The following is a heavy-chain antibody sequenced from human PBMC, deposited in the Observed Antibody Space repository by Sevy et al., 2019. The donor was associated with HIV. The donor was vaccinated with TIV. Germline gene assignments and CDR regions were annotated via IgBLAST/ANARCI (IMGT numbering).Heavy chain of an antibody. CDR2: IYPGDSDT. V-gene: IGHV5-51*01. CDR3: ARSNTVYGMDV. CDR1: GYRFINYW. J-gene: IGHJ6*02. D-gene: IGHD2-2*02. Sequence: GESLKISCKGSGYRFINYWTGWVRQMPGKGLEWMGIIYPGDSDTRYSPSFQGQVTISADQSISTAYLQWSSLKASDTAIYYCARSNTVYGMDVWGQGTSVTVSS.